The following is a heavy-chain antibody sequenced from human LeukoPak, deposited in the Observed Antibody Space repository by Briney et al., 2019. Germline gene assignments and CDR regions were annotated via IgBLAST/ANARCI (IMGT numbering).Heavy chain of an antibody. CDR1: GGSISSGGYY. Sequence: PSETLSLTCTVSGGSISSGGYYWSWIRQHPGKGLEWIGYIYYSGSTYYNPSLKSRVTISVDTSKNQFSLKLSSVTAADTAVYYCARVSLDYGDSMVVDYWGQGTLATVSS. J-gene: IGHJ4*02. V-gene: IGHV4-31*03. CDR2: IYYSGST. CDR3: ARVSLDYGDSMVVDY. D-gene: IGHD4-17*01.